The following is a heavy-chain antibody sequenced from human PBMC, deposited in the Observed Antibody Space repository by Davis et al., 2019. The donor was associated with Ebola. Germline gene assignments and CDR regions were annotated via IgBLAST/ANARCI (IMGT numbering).Heavy chain of an antibody. CDR2: ILWDGGHT. CDR3: AKDRGGGPFDY. D-gene: IGHD1-26*01. J-gene: IGHJ4*02. V-gene: IGHV3-43D*04. CDR1: GFDFDHFA. Sequence: GESLKISCAASGFDFDHFAMHWVRQVPGKGLEWVALILWDGGHTFYADSVKGRFTISRDNSKDILYLQMSSLKTEDTAFYYCAKDRGGGPFDYWGQGSLVTVSS.